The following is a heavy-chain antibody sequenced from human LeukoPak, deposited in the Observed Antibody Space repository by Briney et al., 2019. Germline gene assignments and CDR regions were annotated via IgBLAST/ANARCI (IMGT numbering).Heavy chain of an antibody. CDR1: GFTFSRYA. V-gene: IGHV3-23*01. J-gene: IGHJ4*02. CDR2: ISTSGNT. D-gene: IGHD6-19*01. Sequence: PGWSLRLSCAASGFTFSRYAMNWVRQAPGKGLEWVSTISTSGNTHYADSVKGRFTISRDNSKNTLYRKMNSLRDEDTAIYYCTKDHDSTGLYQDRDYWGQGNLVT. CDR3: TKDHDSTGLYQDRDY.